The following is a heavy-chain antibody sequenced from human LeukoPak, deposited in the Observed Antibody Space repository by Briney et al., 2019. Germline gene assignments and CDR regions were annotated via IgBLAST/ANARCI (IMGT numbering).Heavy chain of an antibody. CDR2: IKEDGTET. CDR1: GFMFSSNW. V-gene: IGHV3-7*03. CDR3: AKEGRSLQTY. D-gene: IGHD5-24*01. J-gene: IGHJ4*02. Sequence: GGSLRLSCAASGFMFSSNWMSWVRLAPGKGLEWVANIKEDGTETYYVDSVKGRFTISRDSAKNSLYLQMNSLRVEDTAVYYCAKEGRSLQTYWGQGTLVTVSS.